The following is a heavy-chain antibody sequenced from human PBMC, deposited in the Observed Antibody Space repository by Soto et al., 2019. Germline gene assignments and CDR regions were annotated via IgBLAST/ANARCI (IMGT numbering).Heavy chain of an antibody. CDR2: ITPIFGRT. CDR1: GGTFNSYS. V-gene: IGHV1-69*01. CDR3: ARVPGIVLAPTKHPRGASFDL. Sequence: QVQLEQSGTEVKKPGSSVKVSCKASGGTFNSYSINWVRQAPGQGLEWMGGITPIFGRTNYAQKFQDRVTITADESTKTAYTELRDLPSDDTAVYYWARVPGIVLAPTKHPRGASFDLWGEGALVTVSS. J-gene: IGHJ5*02. D-gene: IGHD2-8*02.